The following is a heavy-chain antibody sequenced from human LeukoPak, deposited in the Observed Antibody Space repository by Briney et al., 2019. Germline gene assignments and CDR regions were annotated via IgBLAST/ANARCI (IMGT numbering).Heavy chain of an antibody. D-gene: IGHD3-10*01. V-gene: IGHV4-59*08. CDR2: IYYTGRI. CDR3: ASSRRVPGVSIGYFDS. CDR1: GGSIRSYY. J-gene: IGHJ4*02. Sequence: PSETLSLTCTVSGGSIRSYYWNWIRQIPGKGLEWIGHIYYTGRINYNPSLKSRVTISVDTSKNQCSLKLSSVTAADTAVYYCASSRRVPGVSIGYFDSWGQGTLVTVSS.